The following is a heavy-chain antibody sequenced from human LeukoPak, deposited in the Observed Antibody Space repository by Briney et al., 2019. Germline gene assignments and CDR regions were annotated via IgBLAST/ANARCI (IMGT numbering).Heavy chain of an antibody. D-gene: IGHD6-13*01. J-gene: IGHJ4*02. CDR3: ARDPGYSSSWYFDN. CDR2: IWYDGNNK. Sequence: GGSLRLSCAASGFTFSSYGMHWVRQAPGKGLEWVALIWYDGNNKYNADSVKGRFTISRDNSKNTLYLQMNSLRAEDTAVYYCARDPGYSSSWYFDNWGQGTLSPSPQ. CDR1: GFTFSSYG. V-gene: IGHV3-33*01.